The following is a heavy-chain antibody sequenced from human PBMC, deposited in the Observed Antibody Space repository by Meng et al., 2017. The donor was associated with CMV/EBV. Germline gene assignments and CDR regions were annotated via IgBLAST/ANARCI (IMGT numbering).Heavy chain of an antibody. J-gene: IGHJ6*02. CDR1: GGTFSSYS. Sequence: SVKVSCKASGGTFSSYSISWVRQAPGQGLEWMGGIIPILGIANYAQKFQGRVTITADTSTSTAYMELSSLRSEDTAVYYCARLRGGNAAAGNWDYYYYYGMDVWGQGTTVTVSS. V-gene: IGHV1-69*10. CDR3: ARLRGGNAAAGNWDYYYYYGMDV. D-gene: IGHD6-13*01. CDR2: IIPILGIA.